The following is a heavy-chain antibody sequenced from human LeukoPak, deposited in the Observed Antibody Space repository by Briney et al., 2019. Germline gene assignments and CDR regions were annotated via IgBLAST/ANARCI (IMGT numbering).Heavy chain of an antibody. D-gene: IGHD6-19*01. CDR2: IKQDGSEK. CDR3: ARAFGYSSGFTYFDC. Sequence: GGSLRLSCAASGFTFSSYWMSWVRQAPGKGLEWVANIKQDGSEKYYVDSVKGRFTISRDNAKNSLYLQMNSLRAEDTAVYYCARAFGYSSGFTYFDCWGQGTLVTVSS. J-gene: IGHJ4*02. V-gene: IGHV3-7*01. CDR1: GFTFSSYW.